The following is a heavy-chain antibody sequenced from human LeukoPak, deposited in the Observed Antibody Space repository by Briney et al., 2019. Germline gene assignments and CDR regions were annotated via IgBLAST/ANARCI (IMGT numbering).Heavy chain of an antibody. CDR3: ARSLYYYDTSAPRAFDI. D-gene: IGHD3-22*01. CDR1: GGFISSGGYS. Sequence: SETLSLTCAVSGGFISSGGYSWSWIRQPPGKGLEWIGFIYHSGSTYYNPSLKSRLTISVDRSKNQFSLKLSSVTAADTAVYYCARSLYYYDTSAPRAFDIWGQGTMVTVSS. CDR2: IYHSGST. V-gene: IGHV4-30-2*01. J-gene: IGHJ3*02.